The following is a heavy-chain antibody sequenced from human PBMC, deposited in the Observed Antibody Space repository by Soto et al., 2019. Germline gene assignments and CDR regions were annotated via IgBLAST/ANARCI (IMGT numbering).Heavy chain of an antibody. CDR3: TRQYLPAPYHYYGMDV. CDR2: TYYRSKWYN. Sequence: SQTLSLTCAIFGDTVSSNSAAWSWIRQSPSRGLEWLGRTYYRSKWYNDYAVSVKSRVTINPDTSKNQFSLQLNSVTLEDTAVYYCTRQYLPAPYHYYGMDVWGQGTTVTSP. V-gene: IGHV6-1*01. J-gene: IGHJ6*02. D-gene: IGHD2-2*01. CDR1: GDTVSSNSAA.